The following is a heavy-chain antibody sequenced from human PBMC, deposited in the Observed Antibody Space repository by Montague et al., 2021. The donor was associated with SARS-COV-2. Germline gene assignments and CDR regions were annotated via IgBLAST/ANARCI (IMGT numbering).Heavy chain of an antibody. CDR2: ISGSGGST. V-gene: IGHV3-23*01. D-gene: IGHD2-15*01. Sequence: SLRLSCAASGFTFSSYAMSWVRQAPGKGLEWVSAISGSGGSTYYADSVKGRFTISRDNSKNTLYLQMNSLRAEDTAVYYCAKRYRSGGSCYSGFDPWGQGTLVTVSS. CDR3: AKRYRSGGSCYSGFDP. CDR1: GFTFSSYA. J-gene: IGHJ5*02.